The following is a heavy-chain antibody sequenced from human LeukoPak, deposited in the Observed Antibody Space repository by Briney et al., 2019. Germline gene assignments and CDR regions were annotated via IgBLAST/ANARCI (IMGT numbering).Heavy chain of an antibody. J-gene: IGHJ4*02. CDR2: ISAYNGNT. Sequence: ASVKVSCKASGYTFTSYGISWVRQAPGQGLEWMGWISAYNGNTNYAQKLQGRVTMTTDTSTSTAYMELRSLRSDDTAVYYCARATQYCSGGSCYSAWVDYWGQGTLVTVSS. CDR3: ARATQYCSGGSCYSAWVDY. D-gene: IGHD2-15*01. CDR1: GYTFTSYG. V-gene: IGHV1-18*01.